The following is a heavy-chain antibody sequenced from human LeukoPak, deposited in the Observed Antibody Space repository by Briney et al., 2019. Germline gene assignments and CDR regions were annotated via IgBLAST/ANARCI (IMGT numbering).Heavy chain of an antibody. CDR1: RFTFSTYS. D-gene: IGHD6-6*01. Sequence: GGSLRLSCAASRFTFSTYSMNWVRQAPGKGLEWVSYISNGSNTIYYADSVKGRFTISRDNAKNSLYLQMNSLRAEDTAVYYCAREYSSSSGRSFDYWGQGTLVTVSS. CDR2: ISNGSNTI. CDR3: AREYSSSSGRSFDY. J-gene: IGHJ4*02. V-gene: IGHV3-48*01.